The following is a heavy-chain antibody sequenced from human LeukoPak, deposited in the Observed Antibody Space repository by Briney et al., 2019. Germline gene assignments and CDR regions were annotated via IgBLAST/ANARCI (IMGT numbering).Heavy chain of an antibody. CDR2: IYPGDSDT. CDR1: GYSFTSYW. D-gene: IGHD2-15*01. J-gene: IGHJ4*02. CDR3: ARRGYCSGGSCYSAEFDY. Sequence: GESLKISCKGSGYSFTSYWIGWVRQMPGKGLEWMGIIYPGDSDTRYSRSFQGQVTISADKSINTAYLQWSSLKASDTAMYYCARRGYCSGGSCYSAEFDYWGQGTLVTVSS. V-gene: IGHV5-51*01.